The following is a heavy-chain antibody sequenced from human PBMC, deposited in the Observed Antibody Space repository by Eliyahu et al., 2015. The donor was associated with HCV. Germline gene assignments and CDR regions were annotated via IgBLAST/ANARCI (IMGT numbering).Heavy chain of an antibody. J-gene: IGHJ6*02. CDR1: GFTFMXXG. Sequence: QVQLVESGGGVVQPGRSLRLSCXASGFTFMXXGMYWVRQAPGKGLEWVALSSYDGGKKYHVDSVKGRFFISRDNSKNVLYLQMDSLRVEDTAVYYCAKRRTIFGVVDDYAMDVWGQGTSVTVSS. CDR2: SSYDGGKK. D-gene: IGHD3-3*01. CDR3: AKRRTIFGVVDDYAMDV. V-gene: IGHV3-30*18.